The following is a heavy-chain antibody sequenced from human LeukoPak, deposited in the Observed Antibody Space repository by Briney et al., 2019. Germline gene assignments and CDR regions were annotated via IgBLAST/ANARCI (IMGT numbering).Heavy chain of an antibody. D-gene: IGHD4-23*01. Sequence: ASVKVSCKASGYTFTSSGISWVRQAPGQGLEWMGWISTYTGNTNYAQKLQGRLTMTKDTSTTTAYMELRSLRSDDTAVYYCATWGSVVSPSDYWGQGTLVTVSS. J-gene: IGHJ4*02. V-gene: IGHV1-18*01. CDR1: GYTFTSSG. CDR2: ISTYTGNT. CDR3: ATWGSVVSPSDY.